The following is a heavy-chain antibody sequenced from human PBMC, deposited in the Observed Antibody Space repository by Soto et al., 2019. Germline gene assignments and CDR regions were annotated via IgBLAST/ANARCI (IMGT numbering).Heavy chain of an antibody. J-gene: IGHJ4*02. CDR3: ARVGGLAARTFDY. V-gene: IGHV4-59*01. CDR1: GGSISDFY. CDR2: IYYSGST. D-gene: IGHD6-6*01. Sequence: ESLSLGCTVSGGSISDFYWSWIRQPPGKGLEWIGYIYYSGSTNYNPSLKSRVTISVDTSKNQFSLNLRSMSPADKAVYYCARVGGLAARTFDYWGPGTLVTVSS.